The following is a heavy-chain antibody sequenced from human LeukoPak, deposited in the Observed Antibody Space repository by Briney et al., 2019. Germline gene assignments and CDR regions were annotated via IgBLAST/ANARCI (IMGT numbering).Heavy chain of an antibody. J-gene: IGHJ4*02. CDR1: GYXFTSYW. CDR3: ARRTGSSGWYVLDY. D-gene: IGHD6-19*01. V-gene: IGHV5-51*01. CDR2: IYPGDSDT. Sequence: GESLKISXKGSGYXFTSYWIGWVRXMPGKGLEWMGIIYPGDSDTRYSPSFQGQVTISADKSISTAYLQWSSLKASDTAMYYCARRTGSSGWYVLDYWGQGTLVTVSS.